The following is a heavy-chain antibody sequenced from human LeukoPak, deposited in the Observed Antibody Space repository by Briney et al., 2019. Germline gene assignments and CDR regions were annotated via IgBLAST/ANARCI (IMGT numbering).Heavy chain of an antibody. J-gene: IGHJ5*02. V-gene: IGHV4-39*01. CDR1: GGSISSSSYY. Sequence: PSETLSLTCTVSGGSISSSSYYWGWIRQPPGKGLEWIGSIYYSGSTYYNPSLKSRVTISVDTSKNQFSLKLSSVTAADTAVYYCANTPPRAEYYDFWSGYSNWFDPWGQGTLVTVSS. D-gene: IGHD3-3*01. CDR3: ANTPPRAEYYDFWSGYSNWFDP. CDR2: IYYSGST.